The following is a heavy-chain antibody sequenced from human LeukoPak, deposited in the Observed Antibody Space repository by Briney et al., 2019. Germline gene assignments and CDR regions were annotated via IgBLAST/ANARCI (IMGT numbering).Heavy chain of an antibody. Sequence: GGSLRLSCAASGFTFSDYYMSWVRQAPGKGLEWVSYISSSGSTIYYADSVKGRFTISRDNAKNSLYLQMNSLRAEDTAVYYCARDEYSSGSSYGMDVWGQGTTVTVSS. CDR1: GFTFSDYY. CDR2: ISSSGSTI. J-gene: IGHJ6*02. D-gene: IGHD6-19*01. CDR3: ARDEYSSGSSYGMDV. V-gene: IGHV3-11*01.